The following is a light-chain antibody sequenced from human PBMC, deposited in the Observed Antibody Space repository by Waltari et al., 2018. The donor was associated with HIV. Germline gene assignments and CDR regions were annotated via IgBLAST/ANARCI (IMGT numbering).Light chain of an antibody. Sequence: DSPMTQSPSTLSASVGDRVTITCRARRNIDNRMVWYQQKPGKVPTLLIYFASTLQRGVPWRFSGSGSGTEFTPTISSLQPDDFATYYCQGGNGYFGQGTKVEIK. J-gene: IGKJ2*01. CDR2: FAS. V-gene: IGKV1-5*03. CDR1: RNIDNR. CDR3: QGGNGY.